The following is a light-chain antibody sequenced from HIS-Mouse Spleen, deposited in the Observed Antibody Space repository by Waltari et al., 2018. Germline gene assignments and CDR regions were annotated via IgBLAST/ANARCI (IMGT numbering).Light chain of an antibody. J-gene: IGLJ1*01. CDR2: EVS. V-gene: IGLV2-14*01. CDR3: SSYTSSSTLDV. CDR1: SSDVGGSNY. Sequence: QSALTQPASVSGSPGQSIPISCTGTSSDVGGSNYVSWYQQHPGKAPKLMIYEVSNRPSGVSNRFSGSKAGNTASLTISGLQAEDEADYYCSSYTSSSTLDVFGTGTKVTVL.